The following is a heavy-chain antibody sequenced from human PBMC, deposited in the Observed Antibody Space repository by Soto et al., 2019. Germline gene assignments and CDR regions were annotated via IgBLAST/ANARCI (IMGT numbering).Heavy chain of an antibody. CDR3: ARARLRAVYAFDI. CDR2: IYYSGSP. Sequence: TLSLTCTVSSGSVSSGAYYWTWIRQRPGKGLEWIGYIYYSGSPYYSPSLKSRLSISLDTSKNQFSLRLSSVTAADTAMYYCARARLRAVYAFDIWGQGTMVTVSS. J-gene: IGHJ3*02. V-gene: IGHV4-31*03. D-gene: IGHD5-12*01. CDR1: SGSVSSGAYY.